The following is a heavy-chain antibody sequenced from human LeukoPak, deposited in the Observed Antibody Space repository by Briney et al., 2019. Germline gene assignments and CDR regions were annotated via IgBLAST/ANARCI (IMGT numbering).Heavy chain of an antibody. CDR1: GFTFSSYS. CDR2: IRSSDTYI. CDR3: AKDSQPYDYVWGSYRRTAYYFDY. V-gene: IGHV3-21*01. J-gene: IGHJ4*02. D-gene: IGHD3-16*02. Sequence: GGSLRLSCAASGFTFSSYSMNWVRQAPGKGLEWVSSIRSSDTYIYYAGSVRGRFTISRDNAKNSLYLQMNSLRPEDTAVYYCAKDSQPYDYVWGSYRRTAYYFDYWGQGTLVTVSS.